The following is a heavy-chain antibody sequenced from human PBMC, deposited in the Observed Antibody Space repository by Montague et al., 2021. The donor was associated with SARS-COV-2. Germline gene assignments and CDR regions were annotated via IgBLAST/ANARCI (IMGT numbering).Heavy chain of an antibody. J-gene: IGHJ5*02. CDR2: ISYNGRT. CDR1: GDSISTSTFY. CDR3: TRLALVVAGGIGCFDP. V-gene: IGHV4-39*01. Sequence: SETLSLTCSVSGDSISTSTFYWGWIRQSPGKGLEWIGTISYNGRTFYNPSLRSRLTISVDPSENQFSLKLNSVTAADTAVYYCTRLALVVAGGIGCFDPWGQGTLVTVSS. D-gene: IGHD2-15*01.